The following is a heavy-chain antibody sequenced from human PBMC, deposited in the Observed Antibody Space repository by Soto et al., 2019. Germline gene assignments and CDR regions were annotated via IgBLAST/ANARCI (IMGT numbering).Heavy chain of an antibody. Sequence: QVQLVESGGGVVQPGRSLRLSCAASGFTFNSYGMHWVRQAPGKGLEWVSVIWYDGSDKYYADSVKGRFTISRDNSKNTLYLQMNSLRAEDTAVYYCARDRYSSGWYDLDYWGQGTLVTVSS. CDR2: IWYDGSDK. CDR1: GFTFNSYG. CDR3: ARDRYSSGWYDLDY. V-gene: IGHV3-33*01. J-gene: IGHJ4*02. D-gene: IGHD6-19*01.